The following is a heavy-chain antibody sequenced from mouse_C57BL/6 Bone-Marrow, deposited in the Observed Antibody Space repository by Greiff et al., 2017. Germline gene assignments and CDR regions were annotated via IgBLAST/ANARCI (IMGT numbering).Heavy chain of an antibody. CDR1: GYTFTSYW. Sequence: VKLMESGAELVKPGASVKMSYKASGYTFTSYWITWVKQRPGQGLEWIGDIYPGSGSTNYNEKFKSKATLTVDTSSSTAYMQLSSLTSEDSAVYYCASVDYYGSSYWYFDVWGTGTTVTVSS. J-gene: IGHJ1*03. CDR2: IYPGSGST. V-gene: IGHV1-55*01. CDR3: ASVDYYGSSYWYFDV. D-gene: IGHD1-1*01.